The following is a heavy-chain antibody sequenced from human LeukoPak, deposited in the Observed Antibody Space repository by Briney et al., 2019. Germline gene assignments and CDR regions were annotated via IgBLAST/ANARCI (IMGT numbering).Heavy chain of an antibody. J-gene: IGHJ6*03. D-gene: IGHD6-13*01. CDR1: GYTFTSYY. CDR2: INPSGGST. Sequence: ASVKVSCKASGYTFTSYYMHWVRQAPGQGLEWMGIINPSGGSTSYAQKFQGRVTMTRDMSTSTVYMELSSLRSEDTAVYYCARDPSIAAVPYYYMDVWGKGTTVTVSS. CDR3: ARDPSIAAVPYYYMDV. V-gene: IGHV1-46*01.